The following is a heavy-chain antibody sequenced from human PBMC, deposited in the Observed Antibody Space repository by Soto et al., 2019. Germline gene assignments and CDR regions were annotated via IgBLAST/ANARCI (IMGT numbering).Heavy chain of an antibody. V-gene: IGHV3-30*18. J-gene: IGHJ6*03. CDR2: ISYDGSNK. Sequence: QVQLVESGGGVVQPGRSLRLSCAASGFTFSSYGMHWVRQAPGKGLEWVAVISYDGSNKYYADSVKGRFTISRDNYKNPLYLQMNSQRAEGTAVYFCAKVRGSSPGWSSSWALWDMEVWGKGTTVTVFS. D-gene: IGHD6-13*01. CDR1: GFTFSSYG. CDR3: AKVRGSSPGWSSSWALWDMEV.